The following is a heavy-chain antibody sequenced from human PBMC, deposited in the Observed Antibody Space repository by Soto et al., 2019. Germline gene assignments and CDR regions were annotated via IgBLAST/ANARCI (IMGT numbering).Heavy chain of an antibody. V-gene: IGHV2-5*02. J-gene: IGHJ4*02. CDR1: GFSLSTSGVG. CDR3: AHTVQPRIIDY. Sequence: QITLKESGPTLVKPTQTLTLTCTFSGFSLSTSGVGVDWIRKPPGKALEWLALIYWDDDKRYSPSLESRLTITKDTSKNQVVLTMTNMDPVDTATYYCAHTVQPRIIDYWGQGTLVTVSS. CDR2: IYWDDDK. D-gene: IGHD4-17*01.